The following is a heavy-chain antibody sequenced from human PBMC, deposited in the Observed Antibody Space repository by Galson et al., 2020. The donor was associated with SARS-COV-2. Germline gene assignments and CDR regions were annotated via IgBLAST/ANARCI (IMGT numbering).Heavy chain of an antibody. CDR1: GRSIDTYS. Sequence: SETLSLTCTVSGRSIDTYSWTWIRQPPGKGLEWLGSVSYSGLVDYNPTFRSRLAISIDTSRDQLSLRLHSVTAADTAIYYCALRDGYNYLVYWGQGALVTVSS. J-gene: IGHJ4*02. D-gene: IGHD5-12*01. CDR3: ALRDGYNYLVY. V-gene: IGHV4-59*08. CDR2: VSYSGLV.